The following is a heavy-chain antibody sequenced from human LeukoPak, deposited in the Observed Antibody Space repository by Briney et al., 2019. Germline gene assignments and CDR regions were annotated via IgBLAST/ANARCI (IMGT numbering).Heavy chain of an antibody. V-gene: IGHV3-21*01. D-gene: IGHD3-10*01. Sequence: GGSLRLSCAASGFTFSSYSMNWVRQAPGKGLEWVSSISSSSSYIYYADSVKGRFTISRDNAKNSLYLQMNSLRAEDTAVYYCARGAGRNWFDPWGQGTLVTVSS. CDR3: ARGAGRNWFDP. J-gene: IGHJ5*02. CDR1: GFTFSSYS. CDR2: ISSSSSYI.